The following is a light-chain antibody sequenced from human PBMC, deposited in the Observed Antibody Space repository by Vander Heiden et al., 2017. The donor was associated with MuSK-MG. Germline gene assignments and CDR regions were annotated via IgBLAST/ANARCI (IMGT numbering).Light chain of an antibody. Sequence: HPVLTRSSSASPSLASSVMLTCTLSSGRSSYIHAWHQQQPGEAARYLMKLEGSGSYNEGSGVSARFSGSSSGADRYLTISNHQFEDEADYYCETWDTLVVFGGGTKLTVL. V-gene: IGLV4-60*02. CDR1: SGRSSYI. CDR2: LEGSGSY. CDR3: ETWDTLVV. J-gene: IGLJ2*01.